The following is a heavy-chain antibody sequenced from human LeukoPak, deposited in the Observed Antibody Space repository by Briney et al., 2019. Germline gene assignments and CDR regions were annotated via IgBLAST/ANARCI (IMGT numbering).Heavy chain of an antibody. Sequence: PGGSLRLSCVASVFNYNTYWMSWVRQAPGKGLEWVANIKQDGSEKNYVDSVKGRFTISRDNAKNSLYLQMNSLRAEDTAIYYCTRDYRGTFDYGAREPWSPSPQ. CDR3: TRDYRGTFD. J-gene: IGHJ4*02. CDR2: IKQDGSEK. D-gene: IGHD1-26*01. V-gene: IGHV3-7*03. CDR1: VFNYNTYW.